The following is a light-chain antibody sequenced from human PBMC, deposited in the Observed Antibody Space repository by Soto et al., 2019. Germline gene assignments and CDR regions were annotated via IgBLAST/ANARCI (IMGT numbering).Light chain of an antibody. Sequence: QPVLTQSSSASASLGSSVTLTCTRSSGHSSYIIAWHQQQPGKAPRYLMKLEVSGSYNKGSGVPDRFSGSSSGADRHLTIALLQFEDAAYYYCATWDNNIRVFGGGTKLTVL. J-gene: IGLJ2*01. CDR1: SGHSSYI. CDR2: LEVSGSY. V-gene: IGLV4-60*02. CDR3: ATWDNNIRV.